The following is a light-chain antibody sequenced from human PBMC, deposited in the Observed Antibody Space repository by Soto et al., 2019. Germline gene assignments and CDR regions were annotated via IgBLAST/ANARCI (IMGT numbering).Light chain of an antibody. CDR3: QHFGTSPPYT. V-gene: IGKV3-20*01. Sequence: EIVMTQSPATLSVSPGERATLSCRASQSVSSNLAWYQQKPGQAPRLLIYGASGRATGVPGRFSGSGSGTEFTLTISRLEHEDFVVYCCQHFGTSPPYTFGQGTKLEI. CDR1: QSVSSN. CDR2: GAS. J-gene: IGKJ2*01.